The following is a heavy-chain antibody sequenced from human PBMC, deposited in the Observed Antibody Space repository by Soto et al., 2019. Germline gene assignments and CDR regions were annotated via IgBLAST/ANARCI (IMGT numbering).Heavy chain of an antibody. V-gene: IGHV1-69*01. J-gene: IGHJ6*02. Sequence: QVQLVQSGAEVKKPGSSVKVSCKASGGTFSSYAISWVRQAPGQGLEWMGGIIPIPGTANYAQKFQGRVTITADESTRTAYRELSSLRSEDTAVYYCARSEGSSTSLEIYYYYYYGMDVWGQGTTVNVSS. CDR1: GGTFSSYA. CDR3: ARSEGSSTSLEIYYYYYYGMDV. D-gene: IGHD2-2*01. CDR2: IIPIPGTA.